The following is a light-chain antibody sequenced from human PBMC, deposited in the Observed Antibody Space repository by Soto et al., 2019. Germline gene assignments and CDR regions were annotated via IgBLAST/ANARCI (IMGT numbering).Light chain of an antibody. J-gene: IGKJ1*01. CDR3: QQYYSFPPT. V-gene: IGKV4-1*01. Sequence: DIVMTQSPDSLAVSLGERATINCKSSQSVLYISNNENYLAWYQQKPGQPPNLLIYWASTRASGVPERFSGSGSGTDFTLTISCLQSEDFATYYCQQYYSFPPTFGQGTKVDIK. CDR2: WAS. CDR1: QSVLYISNNENY.